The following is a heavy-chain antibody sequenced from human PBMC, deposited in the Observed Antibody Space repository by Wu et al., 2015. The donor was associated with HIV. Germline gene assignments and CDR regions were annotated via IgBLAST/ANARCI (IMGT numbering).Heavy chain of an antibody. CDR2: IIPIFGTA. CDR1: GGTFSSYA. J-gene: IGHJ6*02. CDR3: ASSMVRGVMPIVVVHYYYYGMDV. D-gene: IGHD3-10*01. V-gene: IGHV1-69*05. Sequence: QVQLVQSGAEVKKPGSSVKVSCKASGGTFSSYAISWVRQAPGQGLERMGGIIPIFGTANYAQKFQGRVTITTDESTSTAYMELSSLRSEDTAVYYCASSMVRGVMPIVVVHYYYYGMDVWGQGTTGHRLL.